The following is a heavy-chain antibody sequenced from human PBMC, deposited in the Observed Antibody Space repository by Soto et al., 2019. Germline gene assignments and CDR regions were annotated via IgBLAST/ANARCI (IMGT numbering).Heavy chain of an antibody. CDR1: GFTFSSYS. V-gene: IGHV3-48*01. CDR3: ARDLRYNWNYWSLDP. Sequence: PGGSLRLSCAASGFTFSSYSMNWVRQAPGKGLEWVSYISSSSSTIYYADSVKGRFTISRDNAKNSLYLQMNSLRAEDTAVYYCARDLRYNWNYWSLDPWGQGNLVTLSS. CDR2: ISSSSSTI. J-gene: IGHJ5*02. D-gene: IGHD1-7*01.